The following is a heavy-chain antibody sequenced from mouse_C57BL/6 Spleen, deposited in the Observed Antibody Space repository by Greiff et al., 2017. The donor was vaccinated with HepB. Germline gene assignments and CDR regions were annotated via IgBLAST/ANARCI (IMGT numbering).Heavy chain of an antibody. V-gene: IGHV1-72*01. CDR1: GYTFTSYW. Sequence: QVHVKQPGAELVKPGASVKLSCKASGYTFTSYWMHWVKQRPGRGLEWIGRIDPNSGGTKYNEKFKSKATLTVDKPSSTAYMQLSSLTSEDSAVYYCARNYDGYYGYFDYWGQGTTLTVSS. CDR2: IDPNSGGT. J-gene: IGHJ2*01. CDR3: ARNYDGYYGYFDY. D-gene: IGHD2-3*01.